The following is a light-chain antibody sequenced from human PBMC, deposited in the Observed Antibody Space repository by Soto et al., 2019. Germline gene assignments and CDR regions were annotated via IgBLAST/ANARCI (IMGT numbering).Light chain of an antibody. CDR2: EVS. V-gene: IGLV2-14*01. J-gene: IGLJ2*01. Sequence: QSALTQPASVSGSPGQSITISCTRGSSDVGGYNYVSWYQQHPGKAPKLMIYEVSNRPSGVSNRFSGSKSGNTASLTISGLQAEDAADYYCSSYTSSSTVVFGGGTKLTVL. CDR3: SSYTSSSTVV. CDR1: SSDVGGYNY.